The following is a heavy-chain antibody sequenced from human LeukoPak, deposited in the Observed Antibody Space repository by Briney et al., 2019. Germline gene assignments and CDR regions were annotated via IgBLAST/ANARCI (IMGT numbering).Heavy chain of an antibody. CDR2: IWYDGSNK. CDR3: ARDRGDYGFDY. D-gene: IGHD4-17*01. CDR1: GFTFSSYS. Sequence: GGSLRLSCAASGFTFSSYSMNWVRQPPARGREWVAVIWYDGSNKYYADSVKGRFTISRDNSKNTLYLQMNSLRAEDTAVYYCARDRGDYGFDYWGQGTLVTVSS. V-gene: IGHV3-33*08. J-gene: IGHJ4*02.